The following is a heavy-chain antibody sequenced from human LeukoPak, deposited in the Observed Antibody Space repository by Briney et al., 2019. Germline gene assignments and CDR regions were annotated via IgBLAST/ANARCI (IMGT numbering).Heavy chain of an antibody. CDR2: INPNSGDT. J-gene: IGHJ4*02. CDR1: GYTFTDYY. Sequence: ASVKVSCKASGYTFTDYYVYWVRQAPGQGLEWMGWINPNSGDTNYAQKFQGTVTMTRDTSISAAYMQLSRLTSDDTAVYYCARALYYYDSSGYDYWGQGTLVTVSS. CDR3: ARALYYYDSSGYDY. V-gene: IGHV1-2*02. D-gene: IGHD3-22*01.